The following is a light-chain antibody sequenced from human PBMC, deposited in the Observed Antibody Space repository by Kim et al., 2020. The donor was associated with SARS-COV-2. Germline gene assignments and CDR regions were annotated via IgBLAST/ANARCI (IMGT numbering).Light chain of an antibody. CDR3: QQFDSPYT. Sequence: EIVLTQSPGTLSLSPGERATLSCRASQNLRTIYLAWYQQKPGQAPRLLIYGASSRATGIPDRFSGSGSGTDFTLTINKVEPEDFAVYYCQQFDSPYTFGQGTKLEIK. J-gene: IGKJ2*01. V-gene: IGKV3-20*01. CDR2: GAS. CDR1: QNLRTIY.